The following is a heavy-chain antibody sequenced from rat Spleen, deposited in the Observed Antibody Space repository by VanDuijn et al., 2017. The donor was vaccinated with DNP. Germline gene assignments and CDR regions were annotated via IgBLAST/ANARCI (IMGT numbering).Heavy chain of an antibody. CDR1: GFTFSDFN. CDR3: ASGFGWFAY. V-gene: IGHV5-7*01. D-gene: IGHD4-1*01. J-gene: IGHJ3*01. CDR2: VSSDGGIT. Sequence: EVQLVESGGVLVQPGRSLKLSCAASGFTFSDFNMAWVRQAPKKGLEWVATVSSDGGITNYRDSVKGRFTISRDHATNTLYLRLNSLRSEDTAIYYCASGFGWFAYWGQGTLVTVSS.